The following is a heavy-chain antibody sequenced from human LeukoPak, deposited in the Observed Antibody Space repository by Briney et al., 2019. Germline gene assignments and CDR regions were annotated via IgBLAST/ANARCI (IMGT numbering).Heavy chain of an antibody. Sequence: SETLSLTCGVSGYSTSSGYQWSCIRPSPGKGLEWIGSIYHSGSAHYNPSLKSRVTISVETSKNQFSLNMYSVTASDTALYYCARDPRWLTPDCTSASCYENYFDPWGQGILVTVSS. CDR2: IYHSGSA. V-gene: IGHV4-38-2*02. J-gene: IGHJ5*02. D-gene: IGHD2-2*01. CDR3: ARDPRWLTPDCTSASCYENYFDP. CDR1: GYSTSSGYQ.